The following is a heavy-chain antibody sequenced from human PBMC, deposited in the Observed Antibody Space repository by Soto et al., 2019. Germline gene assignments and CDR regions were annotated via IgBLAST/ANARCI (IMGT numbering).Heavy chain of an antibody. CDR3: ARGRLRFFEWFPYYYGMDV. D-gene: IGHD3-3*01. CDR1: GGSISSGDYY. J-gene: IGHJ6*02. CDR2: IYYSGST. Sequence: SETLSLTCTVSGGSISSGDYYWSWIRQPPGKGLEWIGYIYYSGSTYYNPSLKSRVTISVDTSKNQFSLKLSSVTAADTAVYYCARGRLRFFEWFPYYYGMDVWGQGTTVTVSS. V-gene: IGHV4-30-4*01.